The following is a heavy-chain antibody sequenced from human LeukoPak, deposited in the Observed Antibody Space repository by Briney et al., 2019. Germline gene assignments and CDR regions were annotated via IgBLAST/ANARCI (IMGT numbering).Heavy chain of an antibody. D-gene: IGHD2-2*01. V-gene: IGHV3-23*01. CDR3: AKAEGDIVVVPAAIQGDY. J-gene: IGHJ4*02. CDR2: TSGSGGST. Sequence: PGGSPRLSCAASGFTFSSYAMSWVRQAPGKGLEWVSATSGSGGSTYYADSVKGRFTISRDNSKNTLYLQMNSLRAEDTAVYYCAKAEGDIVVVPAAIQGDYWGQGTLVTVSS. CDR1: GFTFSSYA.